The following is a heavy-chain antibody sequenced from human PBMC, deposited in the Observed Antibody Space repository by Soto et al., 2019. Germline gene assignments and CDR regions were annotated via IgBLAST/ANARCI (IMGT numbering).Heavy chain of an antibody. CDR1: GGSISIGGYY. V-gene: IGHV4-31*02. D-gene: IGHD1-20*01. CDR2: IYNSGST. Sequence: PSETLSLTCTVSGGSISIGGYYWSWIRQHPGKGLEWIGYIYNSGSTYYNPSLKSRVTISIDTSKNQFSLKLSSVTAADTAVYYCAKITPEGASFYYWGQGALVTVS. J-gene: IGHJ4*02. CDR3: AKITPEGASFYY.